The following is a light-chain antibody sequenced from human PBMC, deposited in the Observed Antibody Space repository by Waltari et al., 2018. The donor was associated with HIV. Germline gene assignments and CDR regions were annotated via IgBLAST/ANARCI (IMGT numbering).Light chain of an antibody. Sequence: DIQMTQSPSSLSASVGDRVTITCRASQGVRSWIAWYQHKPDKAPKALIYAATNLQSGVPGRFSSSGSGTIFTLIISSLQAEDFATYYCQQYKTFPLTFGGGTKV. CDR2: AAT. V-gene: IGKV1D-16*01. CDR3: QQYKTFPLT. J-gene: IGKJ4*01. CDR1: QGVRSW.